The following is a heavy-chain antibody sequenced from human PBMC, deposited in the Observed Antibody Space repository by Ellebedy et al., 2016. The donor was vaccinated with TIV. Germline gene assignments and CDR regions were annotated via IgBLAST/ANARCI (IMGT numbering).Heavy chain of an antibody. CDR3: ARATDIVVVVAAFDS. Sequence: GGSLRLSCAASGFTFSSYAMHWVRQAPGKGLEWVAVISYDGRNKYYADSVRGRFTISRDNSKNTLYLQMSSLRADDTAFYYCARATDIVVVVAAFDSWGQGTLVTVSS. CDR1: GFTFSSYA. V-gene: IGHV3-30*04. CDR2: ISYDGRNK. D-gene: IGHD2-15*01. J-gene: IGHJ4*02.